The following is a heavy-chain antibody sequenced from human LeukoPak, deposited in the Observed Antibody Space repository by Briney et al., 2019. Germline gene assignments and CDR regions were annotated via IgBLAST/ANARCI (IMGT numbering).Heavy chain of an antibody. J-gene: IGHJ4*02. CDR3: AKDIVVAGTGYYFDY. D-gene: IGHD6-19*01. CDR2: ISNSGHNT. Sequence: GGSLRLSCAASGFTFSSYAMSWVRQAPGKGLEWVSAISNSGHNTYYADSVKGRFTISRDNSKNTLYLQMNGLRVEDTAVYYCAKDIVVAGTGYYFDYWGQGTLVTVSS. CDR1: GFTFSSYA. V-gene: IGHV3-23*01.